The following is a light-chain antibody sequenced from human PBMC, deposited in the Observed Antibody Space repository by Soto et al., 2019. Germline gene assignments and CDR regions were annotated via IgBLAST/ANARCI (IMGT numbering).Light chain of an antibody. CDR2: QDS. V-gene: IGLV3-1*01. J-gene: IGLJ2*01. CDR1: KLGDKY. Sequence: SYELTQPPSVSVSPGQTASITCSGDKLGDKYACWYQQKPGQSPVLVIYQDSKRPSGIPERFSGSKSGNTATLTISGTQAXXXXXXXXXAWDSSTVVFGGGXK. CDR3: XAWDSSTVV.